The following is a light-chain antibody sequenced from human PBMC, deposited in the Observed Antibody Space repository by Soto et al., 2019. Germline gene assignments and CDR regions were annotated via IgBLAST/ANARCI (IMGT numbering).Light chain of an antibody. CDR1: QGIRND. V-gene: IGKV1-17*01. Sequence: IQRTQSPSSMSASVGHSVTITCRASQGIRNDLGWYQQKQGKAPKLLIYAASSLQSGVPSRFSGIVSGTDFTLTISRLQPEDFATYYGLQQNSYPLTFGGGTKVDI. CDR3: LQQNSYPLT. J-gene: IGKJ4*01. CDR2: AAS.